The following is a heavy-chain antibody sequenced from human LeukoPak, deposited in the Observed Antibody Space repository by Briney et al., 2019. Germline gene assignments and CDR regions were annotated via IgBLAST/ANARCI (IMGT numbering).Heavy chain of an antibody. J-gene: IGHJ3*02. CDR1: GFTFSSYA. CDR3: AREVYSSSRPADAFDI. D-gene: IGHD6-13*01. CDR2: ISYDGSNK. V-gene: IGHV3-30-3*01. Sequence: GRSLRLSCAASGFTFSSYAMHWVRQAPGKGLEWVAVISYDGSNKYYADSVKGRFTTSRDNARNSLFLQMNSLGVEDTAVYYCAREVYSSSRPADAFDIWGQGTVVTVSS.